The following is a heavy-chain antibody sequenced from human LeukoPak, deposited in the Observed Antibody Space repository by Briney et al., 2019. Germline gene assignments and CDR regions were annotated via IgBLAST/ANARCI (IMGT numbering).Heavy chain of an antibody. CDR2: ISSSSSTI. CDR1: GFTFSSYS. D-gene: IGHD1-1*01. J-gene: IGHJ4*02. V-gene: IGHV3-48*04. Sequence: PGGSLRLSCAASGFTFSSYSMNWVRQAPGKGLEWVSYISSSSSTIYYADSVKGRFTISRDNAKNSLYLQMHSLRAEDTAVYYCARPNFYPDYWGQGTLVTVSS. CDR3: ARPNFYPDY.